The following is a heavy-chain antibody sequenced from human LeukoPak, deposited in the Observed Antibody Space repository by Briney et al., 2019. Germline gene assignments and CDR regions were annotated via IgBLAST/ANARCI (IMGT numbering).Heavy chain of an antibody. CDR2: IYPGDSDT. D-gene: IGHD2-15*01. Sequence: GESLKISCKGSGYSFTSYWIGWVRQMPGKGLEWMGIIYPGDSDTRYSPSFQGQVTISADKSISTAYLQWSSLKASDTAMYYCARFYCFFQAEDGIRDAFDYWGQGILVTVSS. V-gene: IGHV5-51*01. J-gene: IGHJ4*02. CDR1: GYSFTSYW. CDR3: ARFYCFFQAEDGIRDAFDY.